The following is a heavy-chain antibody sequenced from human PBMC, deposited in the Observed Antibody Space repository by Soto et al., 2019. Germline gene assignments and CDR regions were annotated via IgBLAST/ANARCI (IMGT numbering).Heavy chain of an antibody. V-gene: IGHV4-34*01. CDR3: ARGLKGSWWLLGWFDY. D-gene: IGHD2-21*01. Sequence: SETLSLTCAVYGGSFSGYYWSWIRQPPGKGLEWIGEINHSGSTNYNPSLTSRVTISVDTSKNQFSLKLSSVTAADTAVYYCARGLKGSWWLLGWFDYWGQGTLVTVSS. CDR2: INHSGST. CDR1: GGSFSGYY. J-gene: IGHJ4*02.